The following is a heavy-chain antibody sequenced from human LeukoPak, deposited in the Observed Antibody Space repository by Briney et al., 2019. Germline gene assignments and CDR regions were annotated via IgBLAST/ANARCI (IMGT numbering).Heavy chain of an antibody. D-gene: IGHD6-19*01. CDR2: ISGSGGST. CDR1: GFTFSSYA. CDR3: ARDQSALGGRLDCFDY. J-gene: IGHJ4*02. Sequence: GGSLRLSCAASGFTFSSYAMSWVRQAPGKGLEWVSAISGSGGSTDYADSVKGRFTISRDNAKNTLYLQMNSLRAEDTAVYYCARDQSALGGRLDCFDYWGQGTLVTVSS. V-gene: IGHV3-23*01.